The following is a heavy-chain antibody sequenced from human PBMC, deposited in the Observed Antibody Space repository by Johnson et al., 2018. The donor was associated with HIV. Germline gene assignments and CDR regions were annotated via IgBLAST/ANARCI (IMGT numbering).Heavy chain of an antibody. CDR1: GFMFRSYG. V-gene: IGHV3-30*02. CDR3: AKNPATVRDDAFDI. D-gene: IGHD1-1*01. Sequence: QVQLVESGGGVVQPGGSLRLSCAASGFMFRSYGMHWVRQAPGKGLEWVAFIRYDGRNKYYAHSVKGRSSISRANTKDTLSLQMNSLRVEDTAVYYCAKNPATVRDDAFDIWGQGTVVAVSS. J-gene: IGHJ3*02. CDR2: IRYDGRNK.